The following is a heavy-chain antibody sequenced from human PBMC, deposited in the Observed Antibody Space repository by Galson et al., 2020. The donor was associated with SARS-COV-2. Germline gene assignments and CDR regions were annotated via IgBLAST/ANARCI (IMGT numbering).Heavy chain of an antibody. V-gene: IGHV2-70*01. Sequence: SGPTLVKPTQTLTLTCTFSGFSLTTTGMCVSWIRQSPGKALEWLALIEWDDDKYYSPSLRTRLTISRDTSKNQVVLTMTNVDPVDTARYYCARIADYGGARIDAFDLWGQGTMVTVSS. CDR1: GFSLTTTGMC. CDR3: ARIADYGGARIDAFDL. J-gene: IGHJ3*01. D-gene: IGHD4-17*01. CDR2: IEWDDDK.